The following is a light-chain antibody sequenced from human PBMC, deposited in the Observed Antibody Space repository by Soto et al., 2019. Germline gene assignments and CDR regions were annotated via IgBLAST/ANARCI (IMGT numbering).Light chain of an antibody. CDR3: QQYNSYPWT. CDR2: DAS. Sequence: DIQMTQSHSTLSASVGDRVTLTCRASQSIFNWLAWYQRKPGRAPNLLIYDASSLQSGVPSTFSGSGSGTEFTLTISSLQPGDCATYYCQQYNSYPWTFGQGTKVDIK. J-gene: IGKJ1*01. V-gene: IGKV1-5*01. CDR1: QSIFNW.